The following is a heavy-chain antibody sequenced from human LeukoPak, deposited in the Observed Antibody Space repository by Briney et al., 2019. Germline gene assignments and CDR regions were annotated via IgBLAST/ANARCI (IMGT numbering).Heavy chain of an antibody. CDR2: IIPIFGTA. J-gene: IGHJ3*02. CDR1: GGTFISYA. D-gene: IGHD5-18*01. Sequence: SVKVSCKASGGTFISYAISWVRQAPGQGLEWMGGIIPIFGTANYAQKFQGRVTITADESTSTAYMELSSLRSEDTAVYYCARGGRSGYRNDAFDIWGQGTMVTVSS. V-gene: IGHV1-69*01. CDR3: ARGGRSGYRNDAFDI.